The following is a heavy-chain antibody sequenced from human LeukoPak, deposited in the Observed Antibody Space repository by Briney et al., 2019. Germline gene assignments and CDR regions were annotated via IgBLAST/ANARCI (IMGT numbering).Heavy chain of an antibody. D-gene: IGHD3-22*01. V-gene: IGHV4-39*01. CDR1: GDSISRSDSY. Sequence: PSETLSLTCSVSGDSISRSDSYWDWIRQPPGKGLEWIGTIYYSGRTYYSPSLNSRVTMSEDTSSNQFSLNLRSVTAADTAVYYCARRRYYDGSGYLEWGQGTLLSVSS. J-gene: IGHJ1*01. CDR3: ARRRYYDGSGYLE. CDR2: IYYSGRT.